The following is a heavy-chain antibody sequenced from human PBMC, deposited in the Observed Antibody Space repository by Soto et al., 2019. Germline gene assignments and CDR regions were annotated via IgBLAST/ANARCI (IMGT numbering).Heavy chain of an antibody. D-gene: IGHD2-2*01. CDR1: GGSFSGYY. J-gene: IGHJ5*02. CDR3: ARGSSPIVVVPAATTSRWFDP. V-gene: IGHV4-34*01. Sequence: QVQLQQWGAGLLKPSETLSLTCAVYGGSFSGYYWSWIRQPPGKGLEWIGKINHSGSTNYNPSLKSRVTISVDTSKNQFSLKLSSVTAADTAVYYCARGSSPIVVVPAATTSRWFDPWGQGTLVTVSS. CDR2: INHSGST.